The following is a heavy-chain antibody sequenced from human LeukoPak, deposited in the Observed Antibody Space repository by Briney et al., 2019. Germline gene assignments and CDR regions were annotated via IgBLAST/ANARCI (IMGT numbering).Heavy chain of an antibody. V-gene: IGHV1-18*01. CDR3: ARDRWQWLASVRFYFDY. D-gene: IGHD6-19*01. CDR2: ISAYNGNT. CDR1: GYTFTSYG. J-gene: IGHJ4*02. Sequence: ASVKVSCKASGYTFTSYGISWVRQAPGQGLEWMGWISAYNGNTNYAQKLQGRVTMTTDTSTSTAYMELRSLRSDDTAVYYCARDRWQWLASVRFYFDYWGQGTLVTVSS.